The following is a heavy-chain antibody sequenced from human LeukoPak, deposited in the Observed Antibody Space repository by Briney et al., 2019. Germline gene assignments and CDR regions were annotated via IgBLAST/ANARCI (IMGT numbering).Heavy chain of an antibody. J-gene: IGHJ3*02. D-gene: IGHD1-26*01. CDR2: ISGSGGST. V-gene: IGHV3-23*01. Sequence: PGGSLRLSCAASGFTFSSYSMNWVRQAPGKGLEWVSAISGSGGSTYYADSVKGRFTISRDNSKNTLYLQMNSLRAEDTAVYYCAKDSVVGARRGVDDAFDIWGQGTMVTVSS. CDR1: GFTFSSYS. CDR3: AKDSVVGARRGVDDAFDI.